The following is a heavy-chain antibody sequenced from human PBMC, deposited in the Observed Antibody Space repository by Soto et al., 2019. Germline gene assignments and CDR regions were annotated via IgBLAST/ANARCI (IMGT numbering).Heavy chain of an antibody. J-gene: IGHJ4*02. V-gene: IGHV2-26*01. CDR3: ARIAYCGGDCYWYYFDY. CDR2: IFSNDEK. CDR1: GFSLSNARMG. D-gene: IGHD2-21*02. Sequence: QVTLKESGPVLVKPTETLTLTCTVSGFSLSNARMGVSWIRQPPGKALEWLAHIFSNDEKSYSTSLKSRLTISKDTSKSQVVLTMTNRDPVDTATYYCARIAYCGGDCYWYYFDYWGQGTLVTVSS.